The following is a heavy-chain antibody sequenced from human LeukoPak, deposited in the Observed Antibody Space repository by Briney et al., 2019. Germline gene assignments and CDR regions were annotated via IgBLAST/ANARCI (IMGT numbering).Heavy chain of an antibody. CDR1: GFTIDDYA. V-gene: IGHV3-9*01. CDR3: AKVQIPAAMEWDAFDV. Sequence: PGRSLRLSRAASGFTIDDYAMHWVRQAPGKGLEWVSGISWNGGTIGHADSVKGRFTISRDNAKNSLYLQMNSLRPEDTASYYCAKVQIPAAMEWDAFDVWGQGTMVTVSS. J-gene: IGHJ3*01. CDR2: ISWNGGTI. D-gene: IGHD2-2*01.